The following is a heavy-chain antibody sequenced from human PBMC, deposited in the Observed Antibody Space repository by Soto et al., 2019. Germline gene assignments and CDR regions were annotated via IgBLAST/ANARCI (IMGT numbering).Heavy chain of an antibody. D-gene: IGHD4-17*01. CDR1: GFTVSTNY. J-gene: IGHJ3*02. CDR2: IYSGGST. V-gene: IGHV3-53*01. CDR3: ARDFPSPHDYGDYGAFDI. Sequence: GGSLRLSCAASGFTVSTNYMSWVRQAPGKGLEWVSVIYSGGSTYYADSVKGRFTISRDNSKNTLYLQMNSLRAEDTAVYYCARDFPSPHDYGDYGAFDIWGQGTMVTVSS.